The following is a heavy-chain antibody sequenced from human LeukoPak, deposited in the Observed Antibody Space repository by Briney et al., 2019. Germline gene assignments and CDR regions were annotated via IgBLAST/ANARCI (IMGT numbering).Heavy chain of an antibody. V-gene: IGHV3-21*01. J-gene: IGHJ3*02. Sequence: PGGSLRLSCATSGFTLSNYAMNWIRQAPGKGLEWVSYISYSGTYIHYADSVKGRFTISRDNAKNSVYLQMNSLRGEDTAVYYCATGHRSGWSSGDAFDIWGQGTMLTVSS. CDR2: ISYSGTYI. CDR1: GFTLSNYA. D-gene: IGHD6-19*01. CDR3: ATGHRSGWSSGDAFDI.